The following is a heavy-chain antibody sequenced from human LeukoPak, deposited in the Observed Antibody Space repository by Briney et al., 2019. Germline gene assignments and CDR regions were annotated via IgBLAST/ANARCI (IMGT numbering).Heavy chain of an antibody. D-gene: IGHD2-15*01. V-gene: IGHV3-11*01. J-gene: IGHJ6*03. CDR3: AREYCSGGSCYHYYYMDV. CDR1: GFTFSDYY. Sequence: GGPLRLSCAASGFTFSDYYMSWIRQAPGKGLEWVSYISSSGSTIYYADSVKGRFTISRDNAKNSLYLQMNSLRAEDTAVYYCAREYCSGGSCYHYYYMDVWGKGTTVTVSS. CDR2: ISSSGSTI.